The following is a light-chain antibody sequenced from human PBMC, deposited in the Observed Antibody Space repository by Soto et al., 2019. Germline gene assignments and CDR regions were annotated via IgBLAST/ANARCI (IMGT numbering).Light chain of an antibody. Sequence: DIQMTQSPSSLSASVGDRVTITCRASQAISNYLAWYQQKPGKVPTLLIYAASTLQSGVPSRFSGSGSGTDFTLTISSLQPEDVATYYCQKFTAVPTFGGGTKVEI. CDR2: AAS. J-gene: IGKJ4*01. CDR1: QAISNY. V-gene: IGKV1-27*01. CDR3: QKFTAVPT.